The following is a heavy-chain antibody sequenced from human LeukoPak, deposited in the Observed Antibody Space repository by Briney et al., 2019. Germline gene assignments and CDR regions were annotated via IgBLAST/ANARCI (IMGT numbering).Heavy chain of an antibody. J-gene: IGHJ1*01. V-gene: IGHV4-34*01. CDR2: INHSGST. CDR3: ARGLRQQLGYFQH. CDR1: GGSFSGYY. D-gene: IGHD6-13*01. Sequence: SETLSLTCAVYGGSFSGYYWGWIRQPPGKGLEWIGEINHSGSTNYNPSLKSRVTISVDTSKNQFSLKLSSVTAADTAVYYCARGLRQQLGYFQHWGQGTLVTVSS.